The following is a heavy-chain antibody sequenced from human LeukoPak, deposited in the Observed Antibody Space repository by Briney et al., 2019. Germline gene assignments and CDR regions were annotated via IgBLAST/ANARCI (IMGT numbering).Heavy chain of an antibody. Sequence: WETLSLTCTVSGGSISGYYCSSIRQPAGKGLEWIGRIYTSGSTNYNPSLKSRITISIGMSKNQFSLRLSSVTAADTAVYYCTREPYMVRGFDDWSQGTLVTVSS. CDR1: GGSISGYY. CDR2: IYTSGST. D-gene: IGHD3-10*01. CDR3: TREPYMVRGFDD. J-gene: IGHJ4*02. V-gene: IGHV4-4*07.